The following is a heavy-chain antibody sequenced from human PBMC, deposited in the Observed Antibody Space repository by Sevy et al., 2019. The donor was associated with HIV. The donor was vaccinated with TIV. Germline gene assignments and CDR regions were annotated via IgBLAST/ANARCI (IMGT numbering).Heavy chain of an antibody. CDR2: ISGSGGST. J-gene: IGHJ6*02. CDR3: AKGEGYYYDSSGYYYPAGGYYYYGMDV. V-gene: IGHV3-23*01. Sequence: GGSLRLSCAASGFTFSSYAMSWVRQAPGKGLEWVSAISGSGGSTYYADSVKGRFTISRDNSKNTLYLQMNSLRAEDTAVYYWAKGEGYYYDSSGYYYPAGGYYYYGMDVWGQGTTVTVSS. CDR1: GFTFSSYA. D-gene: IGHD3-22*01.